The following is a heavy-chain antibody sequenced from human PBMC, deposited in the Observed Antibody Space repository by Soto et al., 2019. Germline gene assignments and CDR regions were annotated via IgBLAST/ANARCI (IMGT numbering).Heavy chain of an antibody. D-gene: IGHD2-15*01. CDR1: GDSVSSNSAA. Sequence: SQTLSLTCAISGDSVSSNSAAWNWIRQSPSRGLEWLGRTYYRSKWYNDYAVSVKSRITINPDTSKNQFSLQPNSVTPEDTTVYYCARYGCRCGSCYSVADFWGQGTMVTVSS. V-gene: IGHV6-1*01. CDR3: ARYGCRCGSCYSVADF. J-gene: IGHJ4*03. CDR2: TYYRSKWYN.